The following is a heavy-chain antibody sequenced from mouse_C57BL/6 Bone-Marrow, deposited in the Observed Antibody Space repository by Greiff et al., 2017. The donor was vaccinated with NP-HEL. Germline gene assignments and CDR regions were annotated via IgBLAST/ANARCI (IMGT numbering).Heavy chain of an antibody. CDR1: GYTFTSYW. CDR2: IDPSDSYT. Sequence: QVQLQQPGAELVMPGASVKLSCKASGYTFTSYWMHWVKQRPGQGLEWIGEIDPSDSYTNYNQKFKGKSTLTVDKSSSTAYMQLSSLTSEDSAVYYCARSQVITTEERYFDVWGTGTTVTVSS. J-gene: IGHJ1*03. D-gene: IGHD1-1*01. V-gene: IGHV1-69*01. CDR3: ARSQVITTEERYFDV.